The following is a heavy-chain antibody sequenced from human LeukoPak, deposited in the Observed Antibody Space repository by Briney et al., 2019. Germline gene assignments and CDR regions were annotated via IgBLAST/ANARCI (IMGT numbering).Heavy chain of an antibody. CDR3: ARDPAYYDILTGYPRGVFDY. CDR2: INSDGSST. Sequence: GGSLRLSCAASGFTFSSYWMHWVRQAPGKGLVWVSRINSDGSSTSYADSVKGRFTISRDNAKNTLYLQMNSLRAEDTAVYYCARDPAYYDILTGYPRGVFDYRGQGTLVTVSS. J-gene: IGHJ4*02. CDR1: GFTFSSYW. D-gene: IGHD3-9*01. V-gene: IGHV3-74*01.